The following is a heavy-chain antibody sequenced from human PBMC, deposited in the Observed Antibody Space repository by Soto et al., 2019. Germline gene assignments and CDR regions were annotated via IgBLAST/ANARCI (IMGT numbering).Heavy chain of an antibody. D-gene: IGHD4-17*01. CDR2: ISAYNGNT. CDR3: ARSWDYGDAHFDY. J-gene: IGHJ4*02. CDR1: GYTFTSYG. V-gene: IGHV1-18*01. Sequence: GASVVSCKASGYTFTSYGISWVRQAPGQGLEWMGWISAYNGNTNYAQKLQGRVTMTTDTSTSTAYMELRSLRSDDTAVYYCARSWDYGDAHFDYWGQGTLVTVSS.